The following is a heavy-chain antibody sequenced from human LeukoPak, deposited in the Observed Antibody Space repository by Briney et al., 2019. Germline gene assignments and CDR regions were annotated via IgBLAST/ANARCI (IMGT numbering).Heavy chain of an antibody. V-gene: IGHV3-73*01. J-gene: IGHJ4*02. CDR1: GFTFSGSA. CDR3: TRTYDYGDYVWDY. CDR2: IRSKANSYAT. Sequence: GRSLRLSCAASGFTFSGSAMHWVRQASGKGLEWVGRIRSKANSYATAYAASVKGRFTISRDDSKNTAYLQMNSLKTEDTAVYYCTRTYDYGDYVWDYWGQGTLVTVSS. D-gene: IGHD4-17*01.